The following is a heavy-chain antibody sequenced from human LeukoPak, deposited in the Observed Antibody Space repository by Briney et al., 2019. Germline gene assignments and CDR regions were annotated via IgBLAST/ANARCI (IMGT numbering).Heavy chain of an antibody. D-gene: IGHD4/OR15-4a*01. CDR2: IYYSGNT. V-gene: IGHV4-31*03. CDR1: GGSISSGGSGGYY. Sequence: SETLSLTCTVSGGSISSGGSGGYYWSWIRQHPGKGLEWIGYIYYSGNTYYNPPLKSRVTISVDTSKNQFSLKLNSVTAADTAVYYCARDRQLYGDRVGYYYGMDVWGQGTTVTVSS. J-gene: IGHJ6*02. CDR3: ARDRQLYGDRVGYYYGMDV.